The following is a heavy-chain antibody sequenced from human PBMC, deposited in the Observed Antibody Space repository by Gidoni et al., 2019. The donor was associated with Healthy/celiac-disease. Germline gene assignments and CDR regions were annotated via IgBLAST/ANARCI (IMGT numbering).Heavy chain of an antibody. Sequence: QVQLQESGPGLVKPSGTLSLTCAVSGGSISSSNWWSWVRQPPGKGLEWIGEIYHSGSTNYNPSLKSRVTISVDKSKNQFSLKLSSVTAADTAVYYCARVEIGYCSGGSCPGGAFDIWGQGTMVTVSS. CDR2: IYHSGST. J-gene: IGHJ3*02. CDR3: ARVEIGYCSGGSCPGGAFDI. CDR1: GGSISSSNW. D-gene: IGHD2-15*01. V-gene: IGHV4-4*02.